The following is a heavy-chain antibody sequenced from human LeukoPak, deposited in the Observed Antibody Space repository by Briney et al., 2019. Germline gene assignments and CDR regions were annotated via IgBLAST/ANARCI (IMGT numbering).Heavy chain of an antibody. V-gene: IGHV3-30*02. CDR3: AKENTRDGYRHFHY. D-gene: IGHD5-24*01. Sequence: GRSLRLSCTASGFTFSSYGMQWVRQAPGKGLEWVACIRYDENTKYYADSVNVRFTVSRDNSENTLFLQMNSLRAEDTAVYYCAKENTRDGYRHFHYWGQGTLVTVST. CDR1: GFTFSSYG. J-gene: IGHJ4*02. CDR2: IRYDENTK.